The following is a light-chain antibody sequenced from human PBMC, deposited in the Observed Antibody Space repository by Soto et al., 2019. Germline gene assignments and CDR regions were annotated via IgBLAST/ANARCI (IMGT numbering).Light chain of an antibody. CDR2: KAS. CDR3: QQYDLYPWT. J-gene: IGKJ1*01. Sequence: DIQMTQSPSTLSASVGDRVTITCRASQSISSWLAWYRQKPGKAPKLLFYKASSLETGVPSRFSGSGSGTEFTLTISSLQPDDFATYYCQQYDLYPWTFGQGTKVEI. V-gene: IGKV1-5*03. CDR1: QSISSW.